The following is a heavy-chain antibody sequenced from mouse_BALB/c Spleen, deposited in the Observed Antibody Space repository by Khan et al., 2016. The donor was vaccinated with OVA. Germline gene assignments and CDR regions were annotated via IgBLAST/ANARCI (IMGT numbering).Heavy chain of an antibody. Sequence: QIQLVQSGPELKKPGETVKISCKASGYTFTDYGMNWVKQAPGQGLKWMGWINTYTGEPKFADDFKGRFTFSLDTSASTACLQLNNLKNEDTARYFCARVGDDYDAGAWFAYWGQGTLVTVSA. CDR2: INTYTGEP. CDR1: GYTFTDYG. J-gene: IGHJ3*01. V-gene: IGHV9-3-1*01. CDR3: ARVGDDYDAGAWFAY. D-gene: IGHD2-4*01.